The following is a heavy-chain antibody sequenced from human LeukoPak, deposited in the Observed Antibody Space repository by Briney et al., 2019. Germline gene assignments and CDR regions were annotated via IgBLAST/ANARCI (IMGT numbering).Heavy chain of an antibody. Sequence: ASVKVSCKASGYTFTSYGISWVRQAPGQGLEWMGWISAYNGNTNYAQKLQGRVTMTTDTSTSTAYMELRSLRSDDTAVYYCARDSLGMLGGSGSKEGDYWGQGTLVTVSS. CDR3: ARDSLGMLGGSGSKEGDY. CDR2: ISAYNGNT. V-gene: IGHV1-18*01. CDR1: GYTFTSYG. J-gene: IGHJ4*02. D-gene: IGHD3-10*01.